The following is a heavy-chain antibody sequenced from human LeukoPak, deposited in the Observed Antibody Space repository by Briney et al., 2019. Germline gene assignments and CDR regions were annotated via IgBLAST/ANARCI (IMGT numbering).Heavy chain of an antibody. D-gene: IGHD1-7*01. J-gene: IGHJ4*02. Sequence: GGSLRLSCAASGVTFSSYGMHWVRQAPGKGLEWVAVISNDGSNKHYADSVKGRFTISRDNSKNTLYLHMNSLRAEDTAVYYCAKDLTGVNYCLDQWGQGTLVTVSS. CDR3: AKDLTGVNYCLDQ. CDR2: ISNDGSNK. CDR1: GVTFSSYG. V-gene: IGHV3-30*18.